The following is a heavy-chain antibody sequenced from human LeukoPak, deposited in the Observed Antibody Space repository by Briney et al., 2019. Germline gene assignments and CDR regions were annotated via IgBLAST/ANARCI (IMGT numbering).Heavy chain of an antibody. Sequence: SETLSLTCTVSGGSISSSSYYWGWIRQPPGKGLEWIGSIYYSGSTYYNPSLKSRVTISVDTSKNQFSLKLSSVTAADTAVYYCARREWPRRARPGFDYWGQGTLVTVSS. CDR2: IYYSGST. J-gene: IGHJ4*02. D-gene: IGHD1-1*01. V-gene: IGHV4-39*01. CDR1: GGSISSSSYY. CDR3: ARREWPRRARPGFDY.